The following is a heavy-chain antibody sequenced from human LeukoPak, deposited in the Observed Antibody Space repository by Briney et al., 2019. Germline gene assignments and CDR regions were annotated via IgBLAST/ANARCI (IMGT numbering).Heavy chain of an antibody. J-gene: IGHJ4*02. CDR2: IYYSGST. Sequence: ASETLSLTCTVSGGSISSSSYYWGWIRQPPGKGLEWIGSIYYSGSTYYNPSLKSRVTISVDTSKNQFSLKLSSVTAADTAVYYCARIPRPSRDGYMGYFDYWGQGTLVTVSS. V-gene: IGHV4-39*01. D-gene: IGHD5-24*01. CDR3: ARIPRPSRDGYMGYFDY. CDR1: GGSISSSSYY.